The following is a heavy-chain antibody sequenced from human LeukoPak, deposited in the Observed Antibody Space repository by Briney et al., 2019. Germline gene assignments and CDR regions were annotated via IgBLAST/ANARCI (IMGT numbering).Heavy chain of an antibody. J-gene: IGHJ5*01. V-gene: IGHV1-18*01. CDR2: MNSNNGNA. D-gene: IGHD3-16*01. CDR3: ARERQELRFVERWFDS. Sequence: ASVKVSCKASGYTFTSYAMNWVRQAPGQGLEWLGWMNSNNGNAQYAQKVQGRLTMTTDTSTSTVHMELRSLTSDDTAVYYCARERQELRFVERWFDSWGQGTLVTVSS. CDR1: GYTFTSYA.